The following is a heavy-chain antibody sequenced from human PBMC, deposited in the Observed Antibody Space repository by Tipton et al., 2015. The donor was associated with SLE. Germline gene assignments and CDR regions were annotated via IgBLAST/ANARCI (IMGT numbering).Heavy chain of an antibody. Sequence: SLRLSCAASGFTFDDYAMHWVRQAPGKGLEWVSGISWNSGSIGYADSVKGRFTISRDNAKNSLYLQMNSLRAEDMALYYCAKASGSLGIDAFDIWGQGTMVTVSS. CDR3: AKASGSLGIDAFDI. J-gene: IGHJ3*02. V-gene: IGHV3-9*03. D-gene: IGHD3-16*01. CDR2: ISWNSGSI. CDR1: GFTFDDYA.